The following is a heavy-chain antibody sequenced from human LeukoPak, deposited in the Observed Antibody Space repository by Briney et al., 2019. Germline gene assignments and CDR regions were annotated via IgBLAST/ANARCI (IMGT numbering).Heavy chain of an antibody. J-gene: IGHJ4*02. V-gene: IGHV3-64D*09. D-gene: IGHD6-13*01. CDR3: VNGSGQQLALDY. CDR2: ISSSGGST. CDR1: GFIFSSYA. Sequence: GGSLRLSCSASGFIFSSYAMHWVRQAPGKRLEYVSAISSSGGSTYYADSVKDRFTISRDNSKNTLYLQMSSLRAEDTAVYYCVNGSGQQLALDYWGQGILVTVSS.